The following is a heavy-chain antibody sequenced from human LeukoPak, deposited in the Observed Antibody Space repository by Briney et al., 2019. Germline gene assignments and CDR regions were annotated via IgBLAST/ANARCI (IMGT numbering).Heavy chain of an antibody. J-gene: IGHJ4*02. V-gene: IGHV1-2*02. CDR1: GYTFTGYY. D-gene: IGHD2-2*01. CDR2: INPNSGGT. CDR3: ARDLEDIVVVPAATFDY. Sequence: ASVKVSCKASGYTFTGYYMHWVRQAPGQGLEWMGWINPNSGGTNYAQKFQGMVTMTRDTSISTAYMELSRLRSDDTAVYYCARDLEDIVVVPAATFDYWGQGTLVTVSS.